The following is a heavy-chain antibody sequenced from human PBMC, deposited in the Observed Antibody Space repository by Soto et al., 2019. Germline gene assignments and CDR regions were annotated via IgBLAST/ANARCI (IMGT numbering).Heavy chain of an antibody. Sequence: QVQLVQSGAEVKKPGSSVKVSCKASGGTFSSYAISWVRQAPGQGLEWMGGIIPIFGTANYAQKFQGRVTITADESTSTAYMELSSLRSEDTAVYYCARDRKSRIRPYYYYYGMDGWGQGTTDTVSS. J-gene: IGHJ6*02. CDR2: IIPIFGTA. D-gene: IGHD6-13*01. CDR1: GGTFSSYA. V-gene: IGHV1-69*01. CDR3: ARDRKSRIRPYYYYYGMDG.